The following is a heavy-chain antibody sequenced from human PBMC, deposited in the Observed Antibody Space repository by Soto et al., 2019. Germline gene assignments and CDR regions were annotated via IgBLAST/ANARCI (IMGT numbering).Heavy chain of an antibody. CDR3: AREIIAVIGAIRWFDP. D-gene: IGHD6-19*01. CDR2: IKGDGSST. Sequence: GGSLRLSCAASVFTFSRHWMHWVRQAPGKGPVWVSRIKGDGSSTGYADSVKGRFTISRDNAKNTLYLQMDSLRAEDTAVYYCAREIIAVIGAIRWFDPWGQGTLVTVSS. V-gene: IGHV3-74*01. J-gene: IGHJ5*02. CDR1: VFTFSRHW.